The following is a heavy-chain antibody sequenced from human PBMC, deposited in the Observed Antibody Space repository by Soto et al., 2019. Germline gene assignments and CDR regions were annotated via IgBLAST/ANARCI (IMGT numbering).Heavy chain of an antibody. J-gene: IGHJ6*02. CDR2: ISWNSGSI. CDR1: GFTFDDYA. D-gene: IGHD3-9*01. V-gene: IGHV3-9*01. CDR3: AQAHILTGFDSMDV. Sequence: EVQLVESGGGLVQPGRSLRLSCAASGFTFDDYAMHWVRQAPGKGLEWVSGISWNSGSIGYADSVKGRFTISRDNAKNSLYLHMNSLIAEETALYYYAQAHILTGFDSMDVWGQGTTVTVSS.